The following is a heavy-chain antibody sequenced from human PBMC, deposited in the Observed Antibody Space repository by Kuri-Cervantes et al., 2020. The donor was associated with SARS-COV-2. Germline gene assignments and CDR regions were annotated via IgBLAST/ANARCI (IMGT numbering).Heavy chain of an antibody. J-gene: IGHJ4*02. V-gene: IGHV1-18*01. D-gene: IGHD3-22*01. Sequence: ASVKVSCKASGYTFTSYGISWVRQAPGQGLEWMGWISAYNGNTNYAQKLQGRVTMTTDTSTSTAYMELRSLRSGDTAVYYCARDRLMTYYYDSSGYPFDYWGQGTLVTVSS. CDR2: ISAYNGNT. CDR3: ARDRLMTYYYDSSGYPFDY. CDR1: GYTFTSYG.